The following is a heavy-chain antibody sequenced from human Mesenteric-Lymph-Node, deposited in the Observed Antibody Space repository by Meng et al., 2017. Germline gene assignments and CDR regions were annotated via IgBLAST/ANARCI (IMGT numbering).Heavy chain of an antibody. Sequence: QAPLQQSGPGLVKPSQTLSLPGALSGDIVSINSAAWHWIRQSPSRGLEWLGRTYYRSKWYHEYAVSVKSRITISPDTPKNQFSLQLNSMTPEDTAVYYCARGINGGCGDWGQGTLVTVSS. CDR3: ARGINGGCGD. CDR2: TYYRSKWYH. CDR1: GDIVSINSAA. D-gene: IGHD4-23*01. V-gene: IGHV6-1*01. J-gene: IGHJ4*02.